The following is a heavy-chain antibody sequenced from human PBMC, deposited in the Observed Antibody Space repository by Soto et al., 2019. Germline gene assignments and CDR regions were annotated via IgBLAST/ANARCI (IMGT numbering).Heavy chain of an antibody. J-gene: IGHJ6*02. V-gene: IGHV1-46*01. CDR3: ARDFVVETTKYYYYGMDV. CDR2: INPNGGST. Sequence: QVQLVQYGAEVKKPGASVKVSCKTSGYTFTRFYMHWVRQAPGQGLEWMGIINPNGGSTTYAQKFQGRVTMTRDTSTSTVYMEVSSLTSEDTAVYYCARDFVVETTKYYYYGMDVWGQGTTVTVSS. D-gene: IGHD1-26*01. CDR1: GYTFTRFY.